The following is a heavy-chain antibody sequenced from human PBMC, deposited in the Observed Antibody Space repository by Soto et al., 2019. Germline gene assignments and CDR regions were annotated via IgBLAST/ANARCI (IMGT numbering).Heavy chain of an antibody. J-gene: IGHJ4*02. CDR2: ISYGETT. Sequence: QVQLQESGPGLVKPSETLSLTCTVSGGSISSYYWSWIRQPPGKGLEWIGYISYGETTNYNPSLQRRVTISGDTSKNQFSLKLISVTAADTAVYYCARAEGYYFGYWGQGTLVTVSS. CDR3: ARAEGYYFGY. CDR1: GGSISSYY. V-gene: IGHV4-59*01.